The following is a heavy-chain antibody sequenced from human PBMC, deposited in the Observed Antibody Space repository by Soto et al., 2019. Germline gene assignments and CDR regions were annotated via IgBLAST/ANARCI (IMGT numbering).Heavy chain of an antibody. CDR2: TYYRSKWYN. Sequence: PSQTLSLTCDISGDSVSSNRGAWTWTRQSPSRGLEWLGRTYYRSKWYNEYGLSVKSRITINADTCKNQFSLQLNSVTPEDAAVYYCARWDHDYGYLDVWGLGTTVTVSS. J-gene: IGHJ6*02. V-gene: IGHV6-1*01. CDR1: GDSVSSNRGA. D-gene: IGHD4-17*01. CDR3: ARWDHDYGYLDV.